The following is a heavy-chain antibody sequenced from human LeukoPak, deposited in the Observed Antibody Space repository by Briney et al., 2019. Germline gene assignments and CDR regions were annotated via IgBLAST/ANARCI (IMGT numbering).Heavy chain of an antibody. Sequence: ASVKVSCKAAGYNFPAYFMHWVRQAPGQGLEWMGWISGNNDNPNYGQKLQGRFTVTTDSSTSTAYMELRNLRFDDTAVYYCARDGTSTDDYWGQGTLVTVSS. D-gene: IGHD2-2*01. CDR1: GYNFPAYF. V-gene: IGHV1-18*01. CDR2: ISGNNDNP. CDR3: ARDGTSTDDY. J-gene: IGHJ4*02.